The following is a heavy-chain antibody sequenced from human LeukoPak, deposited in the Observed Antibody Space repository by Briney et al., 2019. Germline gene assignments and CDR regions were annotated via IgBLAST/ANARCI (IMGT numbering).Heavy chain of an antibody. J-gene: IGHJ6*04. D-gene: IGHD1-14*01. V-gene: IGHV3-21*01. CDR2: ISSSSSYI. CDR3: AREAEVGHVLDV. Sequence: GGSLRLSCAASGFTFSSYSMNWVRQAPGKGLEWVSSISSSSSYIYYADSVKGRFTISRDNAKNSLCLQMNSLRAEDTAVYYCAREAEVGHVLDVWGKGTTVTVSS. CDR1: GFTFSSYS.